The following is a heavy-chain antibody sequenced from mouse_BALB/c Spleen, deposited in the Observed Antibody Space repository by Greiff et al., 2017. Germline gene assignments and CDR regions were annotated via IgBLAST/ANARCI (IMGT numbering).Heavy chain of an antibody. CDR1: GFNFKDTY. D-gene: IGHD2-1*01. Sequence: EVQLQQSGAELVKPGASVKLSCTASGFNFKDTYMNWVKQRPEQGLEWIGRIDPANGNTKYDPKFQGKATITADTSSNTAYLQLSSLTSEDTAVYYCAREGGNPYFAYWGQGTTLTVSS. CDR3: AREGGNPYFAY. V-gene: IGHV14-3*02. J-gene: IGHJ2*01. CDR2: IDPANGNT.